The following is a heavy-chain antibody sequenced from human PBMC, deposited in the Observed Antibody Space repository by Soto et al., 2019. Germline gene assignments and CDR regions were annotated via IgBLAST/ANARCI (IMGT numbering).Heavy chain of an antibody. Sequence: GGSLRLSCAASGFTFSSYGMHWVRQAPGKGLEWVAVISYDGSNKYYADSVKGRFTISRDNSKNTLYLQMNSLRAEDTAVYYCAKDYYYDSSGYYKLFRGYYYGMDVWGQGTTVTVSS. CDR1: GFTFSSYG. V-gene: IGHV3-30*18. CDR3: AKDYYYDSSGYYKLFRGYYYGMDV. D-gene: IGHD3-22*01. CDR2: ISYDGSNK. J-gene: IGHJ6*02.